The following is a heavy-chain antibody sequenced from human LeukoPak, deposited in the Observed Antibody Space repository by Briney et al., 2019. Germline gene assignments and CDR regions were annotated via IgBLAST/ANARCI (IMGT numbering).Heavy chain of an antibody. CDR2: ISNSGSSK. CDR1: GFTFSSCE. V-gene: IGHV3-48*03. D-gene: IGHD3-10*01. J-gene: IGHJ4*02. Sequence: GGSLRLSCAASGFTFSSCEMNWVRQAPGKGLDWLSYISNSGSSKYYADSVRGRFTISRDNAKNSLYLQMNSLRAEDTAVYYCARARVPGELNYWGQGTLVTVSS. CDR3: ARARVPGELNY.